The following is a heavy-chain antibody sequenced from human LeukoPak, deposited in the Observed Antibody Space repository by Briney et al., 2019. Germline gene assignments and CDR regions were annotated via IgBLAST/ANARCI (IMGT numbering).Heavy chain of an antibody. CDR3: ARGAYGDK. CDR1: GYTLTSYG. V-gene: IGHV1-18*01. CDR2: ISTQSGNT. Sequence: GASVKVSCEASGYTLTSYGINWMRQAPGQGLEWMGWISTQSGNTNYAQKVQSRLTLTTDRSTNTAYMELRSLRSDDTAVYYCARGAYGDKWGQGTMVTVSS. D-gene: IGHD4-17*01. J-gene: IGHJ4*02.